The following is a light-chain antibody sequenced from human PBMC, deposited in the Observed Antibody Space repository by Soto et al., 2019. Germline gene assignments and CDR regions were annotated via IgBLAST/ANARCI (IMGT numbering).Light chain of an antibody. J-gene: IGLJ3*02. CDR3: TSSVGGDISV. CDR2: EVS. V-gene: IGLV2-8*01. CDR1: SSDVGAYNY. Sequence: QSALTQPPSASGSPGQSVTISCTGTSSDVGAYNYVSWYQQYPGKAPKLMIYEVSKRPSGVADRFSGSKSGNTASLTVSGVQAEDEADDHCTSSVGGDISVFGGGTQVTVL.